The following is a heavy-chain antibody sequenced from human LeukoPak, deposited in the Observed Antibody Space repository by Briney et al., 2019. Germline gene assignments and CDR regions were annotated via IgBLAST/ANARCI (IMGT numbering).Heavy chain of an antibody. CDR2: INPNSAAT. V-gene: IGHV1-2*02. CDR3: ARGVGSSWFAD. CDR1: GYTFTANY. Sequence: GASVKVSCKASGYTFTANYIHWVRQAPGQGLEWMGWINPNSAATSYAQNFEGRATMTRDTSMTTHYMELSRLTSDDTAVYYCARGVGSSWFADWGQGTLVTVSS. J-gene: IGHJ5*02. D-gene: IGHD6-13*01.